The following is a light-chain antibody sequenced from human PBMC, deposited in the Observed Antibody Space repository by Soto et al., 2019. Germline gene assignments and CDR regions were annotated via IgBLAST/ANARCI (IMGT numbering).Light chain of an antibody. CDR2: RAS. Sequence: EIVMTQSPGTLSVSPGERATLSCRASQSISTNLAWYQQRPGQAPRLLIYRASTRATGIPARFSGSGSGTEFTLTISSLQSEDFALYYCHQYENWPQTFGQGTKVDIK. CDR3: HQYENWPQT. CDR1: QSISTN. V-gene: IGKV3-15*01. J-gene: IGKJ1*01.